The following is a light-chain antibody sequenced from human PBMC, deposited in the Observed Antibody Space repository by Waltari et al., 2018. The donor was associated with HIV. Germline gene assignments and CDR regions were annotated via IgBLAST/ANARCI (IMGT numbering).Light chain of an antibody. J-gene: IGKJ5*01. CDR1: QSVSSY. Sequence: EIVLTQSPATLSLSPGERATLSCRASQSVSSYLAWYQQKPGQAPRLLIYDASNRATGIPARFSVSGSGTDFTLTISSLEPEDFAVYYCQQRSIWPPITFGQGTRLEI. CDR2: DAS. V-gene: IGKV3-11*01. CDR3: QQRSIWPPIT.